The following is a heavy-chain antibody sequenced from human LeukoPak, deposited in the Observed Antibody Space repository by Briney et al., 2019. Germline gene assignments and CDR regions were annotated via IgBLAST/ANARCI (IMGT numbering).Heavy chain of an antibody. CDR2: IYYSGST. V-gene: IGHV4-34*01. J-gene: IGHJ4*02. Sequence: SETLSLTCAVYGGSFSGYYWGWIRQPPGKGLEWIGSIYYSGSTYYNPSLKSRVTISVDTSKNQFSLKLSSVTAADTAVYYCARVTYYDFWSGQTAAFDYWGQGTLVTVSS. D-gene: IGHD3-3*01. CDR1: GGSFSGYY. CDR3: ARVTYYDFWSGQTAAFDY.